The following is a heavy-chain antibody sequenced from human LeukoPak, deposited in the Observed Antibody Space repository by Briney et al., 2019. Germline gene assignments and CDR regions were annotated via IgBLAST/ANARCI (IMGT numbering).Heavy chain of an antibody. CDR1: GFTFSSYA. J-gene: IGHJ4*02. CDR3: AKISGSGYYPEY. Sequence: GGSLRLSCAASGFTFSSYAMSWVRQAPGKGLEWVSAISGSGGSTYYADSVKGRFTISRDNSRNTLYLQMNSLRAEDTAVYYCAKISGSGYYPEYWGQGTLVTVSS. D-gene: IGHD3-22*01. V-gene: IGHV3-23*01. CDR2: ISGSGGST.